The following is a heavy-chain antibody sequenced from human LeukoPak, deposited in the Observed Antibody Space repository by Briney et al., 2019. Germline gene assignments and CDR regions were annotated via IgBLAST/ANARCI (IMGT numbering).Heavy chain of an antibody. CDR2: MGGSGDTT. V-gene: IGHV3-23*01. CDR1: GFDFNDFA. CDR3: AKDHVGIAMIVMVLDS. D-gene: IGHD3-22*01. J-gene: IGHJ4*02. Sequence: GGSVRLSCEASGFDFNDFAMPWVRQAPGRGRVLVSSMGGSGDTTEYAASVKGRFTISRDNAKKTLYLEMNSLRVEDTAIYYCAKDHVGIAMIVMVLDSWGQGTLVTVSS.